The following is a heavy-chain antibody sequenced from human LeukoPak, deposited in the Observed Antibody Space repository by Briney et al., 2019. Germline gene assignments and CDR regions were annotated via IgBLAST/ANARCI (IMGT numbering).Heavy chain of an antibody. V-gene: IGHV1-46*01. CDR1: EYTFTSYY. J-gene: IGHJ4*02. CDR3: ATSSWVTATRPGKD. Sequence: ASVKVSCKASEYTFTSYYMHWVRQAPGQGLEWMGIINPSGGSTSYAQKFQGRVTMTRDMSTSTVYMELSSLRSEDTAVYYCATSSWVTATRPGKDWGQGTLVTVSS. CDR2: INPSGGST. D-gene: IGHD2-21*02.